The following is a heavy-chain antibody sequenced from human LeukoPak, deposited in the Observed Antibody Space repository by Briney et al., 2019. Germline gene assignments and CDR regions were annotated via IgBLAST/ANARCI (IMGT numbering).Heavy chain of an antibody. D-gene: IGHD2-15*01. J-gene: IGHJ6*03. CDR1: GYTFTSYD. V-gene: IGHV1-8*01. CDR2: MNPNSGNT. CDR3: AGTPSGGRRPVKHYYYYYYMDV. Sequence: ASVKVSCKASGYTFTSYDINWVRQATGQGLEWMGWMNPNSGNTGYAQKFQGRVTMTRNTSISTAYMELSSLRSEDTAVYYCAGTPSGGRRPVKHYYYYYYMDVWGKGTTVTVSS.